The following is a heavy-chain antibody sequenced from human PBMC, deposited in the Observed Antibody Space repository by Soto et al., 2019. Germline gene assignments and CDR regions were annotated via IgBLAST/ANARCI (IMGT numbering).Heavy chain of an antibody. V-gene: IGHV1-18*01. CDR1: GYTFTSYG. CDR2: ISAYNGNT. D-gene: IGHD3-22*01. J-gene: IGHJ6*01. Sequence: ASVKVSCKASGYTFTSYGISWVRQAPGQGREWMGWISAYNGNTNYAQKLQGRVTMTTDTSTSTAYMELRSLRSDDTAVYYCARERYYYDSSGYDDYYYYGMDVWGQGTTVTVSX. CDR3: ARERYYYDSSGYDDYYYYGMDV.